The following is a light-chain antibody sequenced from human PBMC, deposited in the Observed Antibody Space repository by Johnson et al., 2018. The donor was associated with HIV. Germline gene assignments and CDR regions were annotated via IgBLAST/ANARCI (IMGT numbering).Light chain of an antibody. CDR2: DNN. CDR3: ATWDSSLNARYV. J-gene: IGLJ1*01. Sequence: QSVLTQPPSVSAAPGQKVTISCSGSSSNIGNNYVSWYQQLPGTAPKLLIYDNNKRPSGIPDRFSGSKSGTSATLGITGLQTGDEADYYCATWDSSLNARYVFGTGTKVTVL. CDR1: SSNIGNNY. V-gene: IGLV1-51*01.